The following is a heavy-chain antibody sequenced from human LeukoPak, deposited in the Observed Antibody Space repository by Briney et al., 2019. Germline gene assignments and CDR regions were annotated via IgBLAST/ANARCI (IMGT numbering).Heavy chain of an antibody. CDR1: GCTVSSNS. CDR2: IYSGGST. CDR3: ARAMASRWYYFDY. D-gene: IGHD2-15*01. V-gene: IGHV3-53*01. Sequence: GGSLRLSCADSGCTVSSNSMSWVCQAPGKGLEWVSLIYSGGSTNYADSVRGRFTISRDNSENTLYLQMNSLSAEDTAVYYCARAMASRWYYFDYWGQGTLVTVSS. J-gene: IGHJ4*02.